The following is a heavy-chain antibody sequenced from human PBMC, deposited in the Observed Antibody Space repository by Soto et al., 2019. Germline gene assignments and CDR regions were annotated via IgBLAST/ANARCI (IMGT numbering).Heavy chain of an antibody. D-gene: IGHD2-2*01. J-gene: IGHJ6*03. CDR1: GYTFTSYD. Sequence: ASVKVSCKASGYTFTSYDINWVRQATGQGLEWMGWMNPNSGNTGYAQKFQGRVTMTRNTSISTAYMELSSLRSEDTAVYYCARTCTECSSTSCYAIYYYYYYMDVWGKGTTVTVSS. CDR3: ARTCTECSSTSCYAIYYYYYYMDV. V-gene: IGHV1-8*01. CDR2: MNPNSGNT.